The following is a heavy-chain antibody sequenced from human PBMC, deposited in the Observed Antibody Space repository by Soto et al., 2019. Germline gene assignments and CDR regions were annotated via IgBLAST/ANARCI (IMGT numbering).Heavy chain of an antibody. J-gene: IGHJ2*01. CDR2: IRLGVRT. CDR1: GGPLSGYY. D-gene: IGHD3-16*01. V-gene: IGHV4-34*01. CDR3: AGAREKRSYGIWFFDL. Sequence: QAQLQQWGAGLLKPSETLSLTCAVSGGPLSGYYWTWIRQSPGKGLEWIGDIRLGVRTNYNPTLKRRVTISADTYTNHFSLKMNSVTAADTAVYFCAGAREKRSYGIWFFDLWGRGTHVTVSS.